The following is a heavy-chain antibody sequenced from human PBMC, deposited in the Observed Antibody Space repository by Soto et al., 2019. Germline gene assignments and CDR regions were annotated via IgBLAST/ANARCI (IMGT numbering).Heavy chain of an antibody. CDR2: INHSGST. Sequence: QVQLQQWGAGLLKPSETLSLTCAVYGGSFSGYYWSWIRQPPGKGLEWIGEINHSGSTNYNPSLKSRVTISVDTSKNQFSLKLSSVPAADTAVYYCARGRRWLHPNFDYWGQGTLVTVSS. CDR1: GGSFSGYY. J-gene: IGHJ4*02. V-gene: IGHV4-34*01. D-gene: IGHD5-12*01. CDR3: ARGRRWLHPNFDY.